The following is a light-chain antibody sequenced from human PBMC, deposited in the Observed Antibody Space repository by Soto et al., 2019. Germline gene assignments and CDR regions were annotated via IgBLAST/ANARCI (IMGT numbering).Light chain of an antibody. Sequence: QSVLTQPPSVSAAPGQRVTISCSATSSNIATIYASWYQHLPGTAPRLLIYDNDKRPSGIPDRFSGSRSGTSATLGITGLQTGDEADYYCGTWDTSLRTGWVFGGGTKLTVL. CDR1: SSNIATIY. CDR2: DND. J-gene: IGLJ3*02. CDR3: GTWDTSLRTGWV. V-gene: IGLV1-51*01.